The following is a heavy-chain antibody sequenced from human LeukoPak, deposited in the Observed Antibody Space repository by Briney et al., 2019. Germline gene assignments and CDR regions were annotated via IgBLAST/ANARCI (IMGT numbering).Heavy chain of an antibody. Sequence: GGSLRLSCTASGFTFGDYVMSWFRQAPGKGLEWVGFIRSKVYGATTGYAASVKGRFTISRDDSRSIAYLQMNSLKTEDTAVYYCTREEDYYDSSGFIDYWGQGTLVTVSS. D-gene: IGHD3-22*01. CDR1: GFTFGDYV. V-gene: IGHV3-49*03. CDR3: TREEDYYDSSGFIDY. CDR2: IRSKVYGATT. J-gene: IGHJ4*02.